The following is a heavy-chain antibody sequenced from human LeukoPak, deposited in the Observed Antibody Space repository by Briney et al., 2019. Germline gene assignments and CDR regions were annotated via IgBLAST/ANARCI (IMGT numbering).Heavy chain of an antibody. V-gene: IGHV3-21*01. CDR1: GFTFSSYS. Sequence: PGRSLRLSCAASGFTFSSYSMNWVRQAPGKGLEWVSSISSSSSYIYYADSVKGRFTISRDNAKNSLYLQMNSLRAEDTAVYYCARVLYSSSWSMGGFYYYGMDVWGQGTTVTVSS. CDR3: ARVLYSSSWSMGGFYYYGMDV. D-gene: IGHD6-13*01. J-gene: IGHJ6*02. CDR2: ISSSSSYI.